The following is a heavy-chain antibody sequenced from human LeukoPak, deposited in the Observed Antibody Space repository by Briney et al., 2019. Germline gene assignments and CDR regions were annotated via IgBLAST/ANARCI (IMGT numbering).Heavy chain of an antibody. Sequence: GGSLRLSCEGSGFTFSNYWMSWVRQAPGKGLEWVANIKEDGSEKYYVDSVKGRFTISRDNAKNSLYLQMNSLRAEDTAVYYCARAEQWLATVTWGQGTLVTVSS. D-gene: IGHD6-19*01. CDR3: ARAEQWLATVT. V-gene: IGHV3-7*01. CDR1: GFTFSNYW. J-gene: IGHJ4*02. CDR2: IKEDGSEK.